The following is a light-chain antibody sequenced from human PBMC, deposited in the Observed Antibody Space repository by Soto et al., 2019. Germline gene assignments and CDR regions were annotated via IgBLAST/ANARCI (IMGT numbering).Light chain of an antibody. CDR2: LVT. CDR1: SSDVGRYNY. J-gene: IGLJ3*02. Sequence: QAVVTQPASVSGSPGQSITISCTGTSSDVGRYNYVSWYQQHPGKAPKLMIYLVTNRPSGVSNRFSGSKSGNTASLTISGLQAEDEADYYCSSYTNTDTLMVFGGGTKLTVL. CDR3: SSYTNTDTLMV. V-gene: IGLV2-14*01.